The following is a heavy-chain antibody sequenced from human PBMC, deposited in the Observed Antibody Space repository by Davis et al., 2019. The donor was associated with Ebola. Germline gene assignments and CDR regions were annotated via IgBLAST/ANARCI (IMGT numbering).Heavy chain of an antibody. D-gene: IGHD6-13*01. J-gene: IGHJ6*02. CDR3: ARGQQQLVPNYGMDV. V-gene: IGHV3-53*01. Sequence: GGSLRLSCAASGFTVSNTYITWVRQTPGKGLECVSVIYSGGSTYYADSVKGRFTISRDNSKNTLYLQMNSLRAEDTAVYYCARGQQQLVPNYGMDVWGQGTTVTVSS. CDR2: IYSGGST. CDR1: GFTVSNTY.